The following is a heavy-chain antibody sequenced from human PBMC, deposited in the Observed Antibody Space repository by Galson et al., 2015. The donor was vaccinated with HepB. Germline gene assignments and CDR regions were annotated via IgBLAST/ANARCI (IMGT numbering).Heavy chain of an antibody. Sequence: SLRLSCAASGFTFRSFAMHWVRQAPGKGPEFVSGIGISESSTHYTDSVKGRFSSSRDNTKNTPYLQMSSLRLEDTAVYYCVRWTSQHSGYDEWGQGTQVTVSS. CDR3: VRWTSQHSGYDE. V-gene: IGHV3-64D*06. CDR2: IGISESST. D-gene: IGHD5-12*01. CDR1: GFTFRSFA. J-gene: IGHJ4*02.